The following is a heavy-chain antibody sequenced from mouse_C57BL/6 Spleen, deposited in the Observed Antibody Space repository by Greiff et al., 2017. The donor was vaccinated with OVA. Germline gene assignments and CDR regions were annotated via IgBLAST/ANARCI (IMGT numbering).Heavy chain of an antibody. V-gene: IGHV1-18*01. Sequence: EVQLQQSGPELVKPGASVKIPCKASGYTFTDYNMDWVKQSHGKSLEWIGDINPNNGGTIYNQKFKGKATLTVDKSSSTAYMALRSLTSEDTAVYYCARSGVSTMVTTDWYFDVWGTGTTVTVSS. CDR1: GYTFTDYN. J-gene: IGHJ1*03. CDR3: ARSGVSTMVTTDWYFDV. D-gene: IGHD2-2*01. CDR2: INPNNGGT.